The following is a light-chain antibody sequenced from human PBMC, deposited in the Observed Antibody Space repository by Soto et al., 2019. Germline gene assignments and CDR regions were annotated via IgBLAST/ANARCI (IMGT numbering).Light chain of an antibody. V-gene: IGLV2-8*01. CDR3: SSYAGSDIFV. CDR2: AVT. Sequence: QSALTQPPSASGSPGQSVTISCTGTSSDIGGYNYVSWYQQHPGKAPKLVIYAVTKRPSGVPDRFSGSKSGNTASLTVSGLQADDEADYYCSSYAGSDIFVFGTGTQVTVL. CDR1: SSDIGGYNY. J-gene: IGLJ1*01.